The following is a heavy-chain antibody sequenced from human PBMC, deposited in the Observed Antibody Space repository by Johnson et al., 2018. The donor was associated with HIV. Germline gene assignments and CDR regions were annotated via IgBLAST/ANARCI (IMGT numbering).Heavy chain of an antibody. J-gene: IGHJ3*02. CDR1: GFTFSSYG. V-gene: IGHV3-23*04. CDR3: AKDQASGYYCDAFDI. Sequence: VQLVESGGGVVQPGGSLRLSCAASGFTFSSYGMHWVRQAPGKGLEWVSAISGSGGSTYYADSVKGRFTISRDNSKNTLYLQMNSLRAEDTAVYYCAKDQASGYYCDAFDIWGQGTMVTVSS. CDR2: ISGSGGST. D-gene: IGHD3-22*01.